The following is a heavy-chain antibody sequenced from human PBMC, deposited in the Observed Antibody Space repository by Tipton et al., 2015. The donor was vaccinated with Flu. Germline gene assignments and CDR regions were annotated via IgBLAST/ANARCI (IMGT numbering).Heavy chain of an antibody. CDR3: ARGVGTTPYNRYGMDV. D-gene: IGHD1-26*01. Sequence: QVQLVQSGAEVKKSGSSVRVSCKASGGTFNKYAISWVRQAPGQGLEWMGGIIPIFHTTKFAQKFQGRVTITADEFTSTAYMELSSLTSEDTAVYYCARGVGTTPYNRYGMDVWGQGTTVTVSS. J-gene: IGHJ6*02. CDR1: GGTFNKYA. V-gene: IGHV1-69*01. CDR2: IIPIFHTT.